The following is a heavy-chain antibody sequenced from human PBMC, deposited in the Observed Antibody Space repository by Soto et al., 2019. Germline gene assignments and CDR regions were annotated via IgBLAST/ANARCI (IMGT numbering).Heavy chain of an antibody. CDR2: INTYNGNT. D-gene: IGHD2-21*02. CDR3: GRGVTPIDY. J-gene: IGHJ4*02. Sequence: QVQLVQSGAEVKKPGASVKVSCKTSGYTFTNFGISWVRQAPGQGLEWMGWINTYNGNTNYAQKFQGSVTMTTDISTSTAYMELRSLRSDDTAGYCCGRGVTPIDYWGQGTLVTVSS. V-gene: IGHV1-18*01. CDR1: GYTFTNFG.